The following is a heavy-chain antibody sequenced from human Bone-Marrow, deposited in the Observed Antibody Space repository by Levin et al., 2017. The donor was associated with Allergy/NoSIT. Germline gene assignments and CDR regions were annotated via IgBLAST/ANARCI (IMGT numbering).Heavy chain of an antibody. CDR1: GFTFNIYD. V-gene: IGHV3-21*04. CDR2: LSGRSDYT. D-gene: IGHD2-2*03. J-gene: IGHJ6*02. Sequence: GGSLRLSCTASGFTFNIYDMSWVRQAPRRGLEWVSSLSGRSDYTYYADSVKGRFTISRDNSKNSLYLQMKNLRADDTAVYYCFRSQGRNGWSYYYYGMDVWGRGTTVTVSS. CDR3: FRSQGRNGWSYYYYGMDV.